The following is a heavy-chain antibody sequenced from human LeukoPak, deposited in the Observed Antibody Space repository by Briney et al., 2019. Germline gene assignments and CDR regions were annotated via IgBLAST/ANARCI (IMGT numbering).Heavy chain of an antibody. V-gene: IGHV1-8*01. CDR3: ARGLARYYYDSSGYYV. Sequence: EASVKVSCKASGYTFTSYGINWVRQATGQGLEWMGWMNPNSGNTGYAQKFQGRVTMTRNTSISTAYMELSSLRSEDTAVYYCARGLARYYYDSSGYYVWGQGTLVTVSS. D-gene: IGHD3-22*01. J-gene: IGHJ4*02. CDR2: MNPNSGNT. CDR1: GYTFTSYG.